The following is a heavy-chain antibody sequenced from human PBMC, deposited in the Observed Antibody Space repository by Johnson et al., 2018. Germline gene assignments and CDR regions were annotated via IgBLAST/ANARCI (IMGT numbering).Heavy chain of an antibody. Sequence: QVQLVQSGGGVVQPGRSLRLSCAASGFTFSSYGMHWVRQAPGKGLEGVAVISYDGSNKYYADSGKGRFTISRDNSKNTLYLQMNSLRAEDTAVYYCAKDIVGAYYYGVEVWGQGTTVTVSS. D-gene: IGHD1-26*01. J-gene: IGHJ6*02. CDR3: AKDIVGAYYYGVEV. CDR1: GFTFSSYG. CDR2: ISYDGSNK. V-gene: IGHV3-30*18.